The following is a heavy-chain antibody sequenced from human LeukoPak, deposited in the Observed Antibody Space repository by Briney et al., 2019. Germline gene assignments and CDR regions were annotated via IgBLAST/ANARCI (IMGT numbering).Heavy chain of an antibody. D-gene: IGHD3-22*01. CDR3: ARQSVSADSSGYYGGGYFDY. CDR2: IYYSGST. CDR1: GGSISSSSYY. Sequence: PSETLSLTCTVSGGSISSSSYYWGWIRQPPGKGLEWIGSIYYSGSTYYNPSLKSRVTISVDTSKNQFSLKLSSVTAADTAVYYCARQSVSADSSGYYGGGYFDYWGQGTLVTVSS. V-gene: IGHV4-39*01. J-gene: IGHJ4*02.